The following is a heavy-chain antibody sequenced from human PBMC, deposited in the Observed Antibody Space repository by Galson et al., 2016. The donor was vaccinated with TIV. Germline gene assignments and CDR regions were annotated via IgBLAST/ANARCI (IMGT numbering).Heavy chain of an antibody. V-gene: IGHV1-69*13. CDR1: GGSFSNYA. CDR3: ARPSDSSWYFDL. D-gene: IGHD6-13*01. CDR2: IIPIFRSP. Sequence: SVKVSCKASGGSFSNYAINWVRQAPGQGLEWMGGIIPIFRSPNYAQRFHGRVTITADESTSTAFVELSSLRSDDTAVYYCARPSDSSWYFDLWGRGTPVIVSS. J-gene: IGHJ2*01.